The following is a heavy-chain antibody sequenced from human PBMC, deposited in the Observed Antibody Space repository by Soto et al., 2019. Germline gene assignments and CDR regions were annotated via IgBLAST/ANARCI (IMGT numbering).Heavy chain of an antibody. CDR3: ASFSPTVTTRSYFDY. V-gene: IGHV4-39*01. CDR2: IYYSGST. Sequence: QLQLQESGPGLVKPSETLSLTCTVSGGSISSSSYYWGWIRQPPGKGLEWIGSIYYSGSTYYNPSLKRRVTISVDTSKNQFSLKLSSVTAADTAVYYCASFSPTVTTRSYFDYWGQGTLVTVSS. J-gene: IGHJ4*02. D-gene: IGHD4-17*01. CDR1: GGSISSSSYY.